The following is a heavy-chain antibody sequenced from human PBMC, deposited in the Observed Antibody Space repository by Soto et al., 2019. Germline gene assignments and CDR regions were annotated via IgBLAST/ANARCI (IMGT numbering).Heavy chain of an antibody. V-gene: IGHV4-59*01. J-gene: IGHJ6*02. CDR2: IYYSGST. Sequence: SETLSLTCTVSGGAISSYYWSWIRQPPWKGLEWIGYIYYSGSTDYNPSLKSRVTISVDTSKNQFSLKLSSVTAADTAVYYCARDGGSRNRWGGMDVWGQGTTVTVS. CDR1: GGAISSYY. CDR3: ARDGGSRNRWGGMDV. D-gene: IGHD1-26*01.